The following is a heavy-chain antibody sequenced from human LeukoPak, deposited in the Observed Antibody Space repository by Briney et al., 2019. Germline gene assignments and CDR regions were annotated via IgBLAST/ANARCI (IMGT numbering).Heavy chain of an antibody. CDR1: GFTFSSYA. D-gene: IGHD3-22*01. Sequence: GGSLRLSCAASGFTFSSYAMSWVRQAPGKGPEWVSAISGGGGSTYNADSVKGRFTISRDNSKNTLYLQMNSLRAEDTAVYYCAKDRAYYYDSSGYYCFDFWGQGTLVTVSS. CDR2: ISGGGGST. J-gene: IGHJ4*02. CDR3: AKDRAYYYDSSGYYCFDF. V-gene: IGHV3-23*01.